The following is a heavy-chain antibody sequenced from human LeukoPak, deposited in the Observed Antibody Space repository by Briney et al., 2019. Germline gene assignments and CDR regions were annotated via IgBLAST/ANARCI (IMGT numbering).Heavy chain of an antibody. CDR1: GGSISSSNW. CDR3: ARVKAVVTPWVFDY. Sequence: PSGTLSLTCAVSGGSISSSNWWSWVRQPPGKGPEWIGEIYHSGSTNYNPSLKSRVTISVDKSKNQFSLKLSSVTAADTAVYFCARVKAVVTPWVFDYWGQGSLVTVSS. CDR2: IYHSGST. J-gene: IGHJ4*02. V-gene: IGHV4-4*02. D-gene: IGHD4-23*01.